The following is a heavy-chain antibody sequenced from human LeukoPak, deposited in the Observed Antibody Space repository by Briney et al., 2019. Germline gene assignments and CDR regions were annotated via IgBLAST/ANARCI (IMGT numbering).Heavy chain of an antibody. V-gene: IGHV3-23*01. CDR3: AKLAGTGTTPTDY. D-gene: IGHD1-1*01. CDR1: GFTFSNYA. J-gene: IGHJ4*02. Sequence: GGSLRLSCAASGFTFSNYAMTWVRQAPGKGLELVSVISASGRNRDYADSVKGRFTISRDYAENTLSLLMNSLRAEDTAIYYCAKLAGTGTTPTDYWGQGTLVTVSS. CDR2: ISASGRNR.